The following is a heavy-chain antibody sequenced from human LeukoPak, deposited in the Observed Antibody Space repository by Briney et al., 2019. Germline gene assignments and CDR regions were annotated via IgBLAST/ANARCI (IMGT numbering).Heavy chain of an antibody. J-gene: IGHJ6*02. Sequence: PSETLSLTCAVYGGSFSGYYWSWIRQPPGKGLEWIGEINHSGSTNYNPSLKSRVTISVDASKNQFSLKLSSVTAADTAVYYCARDTGTTGYYGMDVWGQGTTVTVSS. CDR3: ARDTGTTGYYGMDV. D-gene: IGHD1-1*01. V-gene: IGHV4-34*01. CDR2: INHSGST. CDR1: GGSFSGYY.